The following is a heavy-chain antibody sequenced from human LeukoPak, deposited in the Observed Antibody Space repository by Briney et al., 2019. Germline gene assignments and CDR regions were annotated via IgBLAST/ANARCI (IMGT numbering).Heavy chain of an antibody. V-gene: IGHV4-61*10. J-gene: IGHJ4*02. CDR3: ARAGWFGEFDDY. D-gene: IGHD3-10*01. CDR1: GGSISSGSYY. Sequence: SETLSLTCTVSGGSISSGSYYWSWIRQPAGKGLEWIGYIYYSGSTNYNPSLKSRVTISVDTSKNQFSLKLSSVTAADTAVYYCARAGWFGEFDDYWGQGTLVTVSS. CDR2: IYYSGST.